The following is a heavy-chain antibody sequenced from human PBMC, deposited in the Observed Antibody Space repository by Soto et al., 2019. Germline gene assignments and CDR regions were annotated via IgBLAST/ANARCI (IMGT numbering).Heavy chain of an antibody. CDR1: GGTFSSYA. V-gene: IGHV1-69*13. D-gene: IGHD2-15*01. CDR2: IIPIFGTA. J-gene: IGHJ4*02. CDR3: ARGDCSGGSCYSSDY. Sequence: ASVKVACKASGGTFSSYAISWVRKATGQGLEWMGGIIPIFGTANYAQKFQGRVTITADESTSTAYMELSSLRSEDTAVYYCARGDCSGGSCYSSDYWGQGTLVTVSS.